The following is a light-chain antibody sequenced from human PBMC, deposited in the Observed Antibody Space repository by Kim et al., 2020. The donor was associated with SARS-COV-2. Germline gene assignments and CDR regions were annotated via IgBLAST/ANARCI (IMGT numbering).Light chain of an antibody. V-gene: IGKV3-11*01. CDR1: QSVSSY. J-gene: IGKJ4*01. Sequence: EIVLTQSPATLSLSPGERATLSCRASQSVSSYLAWYQQKPGQAPRLLIYDASNRATGIPARFSGSGSGTDFTLTISSLEPEDFAVYYCQQRGDFGGGTKLEI. CDR2: DAS. CDR3: QQRGD.